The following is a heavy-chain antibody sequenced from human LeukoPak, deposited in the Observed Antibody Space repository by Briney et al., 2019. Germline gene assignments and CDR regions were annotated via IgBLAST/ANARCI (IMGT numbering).Heavy chain of an antibody. CDR3: AKEGSSWSTFDY. V-gene: IGHV3-23*01. CDR2: FSGSGGST. CDR1: GFTFSSYA. J-gene: IGHJ4*02. Sequence: GGSLRLSCAASGFTFSSYAMSWVRQAPGKGLECISGFSGSGGSTYYADSVKGRFTISRDNSKNTLYLQMNSLRAEDMALYYCAKEGSSWSTFDYWGQGTLVTVSS. D-gene: IGHD6-13*01.